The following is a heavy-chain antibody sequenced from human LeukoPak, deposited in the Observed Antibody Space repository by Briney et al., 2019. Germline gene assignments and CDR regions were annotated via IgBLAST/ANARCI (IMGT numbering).Heavy chain of an antibody. CDR1: GFTFSSYS. J-gene: IGHJ4*02. CDR2: ISSSSSYI. Sequence: GGSLRLSCAASGFTFSSYSMNWVRQAPGKGLEWVSSISSSSSYIYYADSVKGRFIISRDNAKNSLYLQMNSLRAEGTAVYYCARVPLAGGGEWGQGTLVTVSS. V-gene: IGHV3-21*01. CDR3: ARVPLAGGGE. D-gene: IGHD6-19*01.